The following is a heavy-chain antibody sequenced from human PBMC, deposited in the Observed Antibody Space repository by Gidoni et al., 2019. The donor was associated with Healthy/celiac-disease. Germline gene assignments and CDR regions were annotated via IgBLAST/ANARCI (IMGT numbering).Heavy chain of an antibody. Sequence: QVQLQQWGAGLLKPSETLSLTCAVYGGSFSGHYWSWLRQPPGKGLEWIGEINHSGSTNYNPSLKSRVTISVDTSKNQFSLKLSSVTAADTAVYYCARGRRYYDYVWGSYRYTRNFDYWGQGTLVTVSS. CDR1: GGSFSGHY. D-gene: IGHD3-16*02. CDR3: ARGRRYYDYVWGSYRYTRNFDY. CDR2: INHSGST. J-gene: IGHJ4*02. V-gene: IGHV4-34*01.